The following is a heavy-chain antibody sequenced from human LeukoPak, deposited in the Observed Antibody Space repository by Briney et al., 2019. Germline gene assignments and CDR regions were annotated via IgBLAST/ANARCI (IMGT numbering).Heavy chain of an antibody. CDR1: GGTFSSYA. CDR3: AREINYYDSSGYIWGATRFDP. CDR2: IIPIFGTA. Sequence: PVKVSCKASGGTFSSYAISWVRQAPGQGLEWMGRIIPIFGTANYAQKFQGRVTITTDESTSTAYMELRSLRSEDTAVYYCAREINYYDSSGYIWGATRFDPWGQGTLVTVSS. V-gene: IGHV1-69*05. D-gene: IGHD3-22*01. J-gene: IGHJ5*02.